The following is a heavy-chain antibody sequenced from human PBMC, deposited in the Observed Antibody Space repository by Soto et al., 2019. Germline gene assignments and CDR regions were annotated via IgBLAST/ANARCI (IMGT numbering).Heavy chain of an antibody. Sequence: PSETLSLTCTVSGGSISSYYWSWIRQPAGKGLEWIGRIYTSGSTNYNPSLKSRVTMSVDTSKNQFSLKLSSVTAADTAVYYCARDQSSTYYDFWSGYDYYYYGMDVWGQGTTVTVSS. D-gene: IGHD3-3*01. V-gene: IGHV4-4*07. J-gene: IGHJ6*02. CDR2: IYTSGST. CDR3: ARDQSSTYYDFWSGYDYYYYGMDV. CDR1: GGSISSYY.